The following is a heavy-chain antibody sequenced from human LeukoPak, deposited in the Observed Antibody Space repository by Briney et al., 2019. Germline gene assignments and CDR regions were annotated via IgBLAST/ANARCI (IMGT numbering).Heavy chain of an antibody. J-gene: IGHJ4*02. V-gene: IGHV3-21*01. D-gene: IGHD6-19*01. CDR1: GFTFSNYT. Sequence: GGSLRLSCAASGFTFSNYTMNWVRQAPGKGLEWVSSIRSSSSYIYYADSVKGRFTISRDNAKNSLFVQMNSLRAEDTAVYYCATVSDGWSGYWGQGTLLSVPS. CDR3: ATVSDGWSGY. CDR2: IRSSSSYI.